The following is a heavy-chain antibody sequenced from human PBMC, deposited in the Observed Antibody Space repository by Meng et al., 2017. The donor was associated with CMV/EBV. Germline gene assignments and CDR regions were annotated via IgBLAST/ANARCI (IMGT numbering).Heavy chain of an antibody. J-gene: IGHJ4*02. CDR1: CYTFTSYG. V-gene: IGHV1-18*01. CDR2: ISAYNGNT. Sequence: VQRVQSGAEVQKPDPSWMVSCKASCYTFTSYGTSWWRQAAGQGLEWMGWISAYNGNTNYAQKLEGRVTMTTDTSTSTAYMVLMSLRSDDTAVYYCATDILTHFDYWGQGTLVTVSS. CDR3: ATDILTHFDY. D-gene: IGHD3-9*01.